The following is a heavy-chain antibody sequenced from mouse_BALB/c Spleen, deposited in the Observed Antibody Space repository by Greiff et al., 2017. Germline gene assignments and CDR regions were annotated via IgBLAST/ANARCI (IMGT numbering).Heavy chain of an antibody. CDR2: ISYSGST. CDR3: AASTARASYYAMDY. CDR1: GYSITSDYA. V-gene: IGHV3-2*02. D-gene: IGHD3-1*01. Sequence: VQLQQSGPGLVKPSQSLSLTCTVTGYSITSDYAWNWIRQFPGNKLEWMGYISYSGSTSYNPSLKSRISITRDTSKNQFFLQLNSVTTEDTATYYCAASTARASYYAMDYWGQGTSVTVSS. J-gene: IGHJ4*01.